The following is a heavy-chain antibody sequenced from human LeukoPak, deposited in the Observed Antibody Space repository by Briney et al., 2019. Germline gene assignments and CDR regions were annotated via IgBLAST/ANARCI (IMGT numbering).Heavy chain of an antibody. CDR2: IYYNGRT. CDR3: ARRSGRTPNYFDP. D-gene: IGHD6-25*01. Sequence: SETLSLTCSVSDGSISSFYWSWIRQPPGKGLEWIGAIYYNGRTFYNPSLESRVTISVDTSKNQFSLKLSSVTAADTAVYYCARRSGRTPNYFDPWGQGTLVKVSS. J-gene: IGHJ5*02. CDR1: DGSISSFY. V-gene: IGHV4-59*08.